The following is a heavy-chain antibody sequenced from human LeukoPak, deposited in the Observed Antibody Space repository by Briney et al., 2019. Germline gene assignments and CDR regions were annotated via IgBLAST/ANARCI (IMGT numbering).Heavy chain of an antibody. V-gene: IGHV1-8*01. CDR2: MNPNSGNT. CDR1: GYTFTSHD. Sequence: ASVKVSCKASGYTFTSHDINWVRQATGQGLEWMGWMNPNSGNTGYAQKFQGRVTMTRNTSISTAYMELSSLRSEDTAVYYCARGREENDYYYYYGMDVWGQGTTATVSS. J-gene: IGHJ6*02. CDR3: ARGREENDYYYYYGMDV. D-gene: IGHD1-1*01.